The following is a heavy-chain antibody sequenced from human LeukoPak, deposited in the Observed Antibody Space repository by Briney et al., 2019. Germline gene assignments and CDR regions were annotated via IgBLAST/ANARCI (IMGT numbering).Heavy chain of an antibody. D-gene: IGHD2-21*02. Sequence: GGSLRLSCAASGFTFSSYAMSWVRQAPGQGLEWVSAISGSGGSTYYADSVKGRFTISRDNSKNTLYLQMNSLRAEDTAVYYCAKDGLGDPRYYFDYWGQGTLVTVSS. J-gene: IGHJ4*02. CDR2: ISGSGGST. CDR3: AKDGLGDPRYYFDY. CDR1: GFTFSSYA. V-gene: IGHV3-23*01.